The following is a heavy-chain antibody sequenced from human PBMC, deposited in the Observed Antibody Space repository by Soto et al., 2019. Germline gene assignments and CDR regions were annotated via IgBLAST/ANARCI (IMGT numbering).Heavy chain of an antibody. CDR2: TSSSGGST. CDR3: AKDGGYGSGSDYSDD. CDR1: GFTFSSYA. Sequence: EVQLLESGGGLVQPGGSLRLSCAASGFTFSSYAMSWVRQAPGKGLEWVSTTSSSGGSTYYADSVKGRFTISRDNSKNTFYLQMNSLRAEDMAVYACAKDGGYGSGSDYSDDWGQGTLVTVSS. V-gene: IGHV3-23*01. J-gene: IGHJ4*02. D-gene: IGHD3-10*01.